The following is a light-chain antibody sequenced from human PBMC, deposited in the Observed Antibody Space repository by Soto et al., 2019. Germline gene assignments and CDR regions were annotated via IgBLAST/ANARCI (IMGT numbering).Light chain of an antibody. CDR2: SNN. CDR1: SSNIGSNT. CDR3: AAWDDSLNGPVV. J-gene: IGLJ2*01. V-gene: IGLV1-44*01. Sequence: QSVLTQPPSASGTPGQRVTISCSGSSSNIGSNTVNWYQQLPGTAPKLLIYSNNQRPSGVPDRFSGPKSGTSASLAISGLQSEDEADYYCAAWDDSLNGPVVFGGGTKLTVL.